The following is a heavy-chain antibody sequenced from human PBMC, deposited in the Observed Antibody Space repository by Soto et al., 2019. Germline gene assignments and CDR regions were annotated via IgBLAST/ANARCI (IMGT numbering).Heavy chain of an antibody. Sequence: QVQLVQSGAEVKKPGSSVKVSCKASGGTFSSFALSWVRLAPGQGLEWVGGIIPIFETANYAQKFQDRVTITADESRTTAFMELNSLRSDDTAAYYCAVGYSSSWYHESWGQGTLVTVSS. J-gene: IGHJ5*02. CDR1: GGTFSSFA. D-gene: IGHD6-13*01. V-gene: IGHV1-69*12. CDR2: IIPIFETA. CDR3: AVGYSSSWYHES.